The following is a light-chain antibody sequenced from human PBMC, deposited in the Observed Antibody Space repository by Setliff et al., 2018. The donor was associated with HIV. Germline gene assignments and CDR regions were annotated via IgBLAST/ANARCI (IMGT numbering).Light chain of an antibody. CDR2: EVT. J-gene: IGLJ1*01. V-gene: IGLV2-23*02. Sequence: QSVLTQPASVSGSPGQSITISCTGTSSDVGSYKLVSWYQQHPGKAPKVMIYEVTKRPSGVSNRFSGSNSADTASLTISGLQAEDEADYYCCSYAGSGTLYVFGTGTKVTVL. CDR3: CSYAGSGTLYV. CDR1: SSDVGSYKL.